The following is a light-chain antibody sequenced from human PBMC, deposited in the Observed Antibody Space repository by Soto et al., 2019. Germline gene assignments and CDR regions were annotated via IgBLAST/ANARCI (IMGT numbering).Light chain of an antibody. CDR2: LNSDGSH. Sequence: QPVLTQSPSASASLGASVKLTCTLSSGHSSYTIAWHQQQPEKGPRYLMKLNSDGSHSKGDGIPDRFSGSSSGAQRYLTISSLRSEDEADYYCQTWGTGPYVVFGGGTKLTVL. J-gene: IGLJ2*01. V-gene: IGLV4-69*01. CDR3: QTWGTGPYVV. CDR1: SGHSSYT.